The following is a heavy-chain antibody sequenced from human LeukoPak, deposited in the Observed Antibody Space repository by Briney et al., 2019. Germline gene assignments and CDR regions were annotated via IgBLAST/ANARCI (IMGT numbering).Heavy chain of an antibody. CDR2: ISSSSSYI. Sequence: GGSLRLSCAASGFTFSSYSMNWVRQAPGKGLKWVSSISSSSSYIYYADSVKGRFTISRDNAKNSLYLQMNSLRAEDTAVYYCARDGIVVVPAAIPRGGLYYYYMDVWGKGTTVTVSS. CDR1: GFTFSSYS. V-gene: IGHV3-21*01. J-gene: IGHJ6*03. D-gene: IGHD2-2*02. CDR3: ARDGIVVVPAAIPRGGLYYYYMDV.